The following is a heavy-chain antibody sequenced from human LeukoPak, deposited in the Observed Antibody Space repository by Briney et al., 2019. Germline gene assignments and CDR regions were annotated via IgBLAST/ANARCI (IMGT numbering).Heavy chain of an antibody. D-gene: IGHD3-22*01. V-gene: IGHV4-38-2*02. Sequence: SETLSLTCTVSGYSISSGYYWGWIRQPPGKGLEWIGSIYHSGSTYYNPSLKSRVTISVDTSKNQFSLNLTSVTAADTAVYYCAGSYYYDSSGYLDYWGQGTLVTVSS. J-gene: IGHJ4*02. CDR3: AGSYYYDSSGYLDY. CDR1: GYSISSGYY. CDR2: IYHSGST.